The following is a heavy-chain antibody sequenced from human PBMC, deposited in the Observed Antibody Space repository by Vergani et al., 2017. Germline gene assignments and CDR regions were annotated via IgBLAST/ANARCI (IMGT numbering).Heavy chain of an antibody. Sequence: QVQLVPSGAEVKKPGASVKVSCKASGGTFSSYAIRWVRQAPGQGLEWMGRIIPIRGIANYAQKFQGRVTITADKSTSTAYMELNSLRAEDTAVYYCARGQIPRNYILSAFDIWGQGTMVTVSS. D-gene: IGHD1-7*01. V-gene: IGHV1-69*04. CDR1: GGTFSSYA. J-gene: IGHJ3*02. CDR2: IIPIRGIA. CDR3: ARGQIPRNYILSAFDI.